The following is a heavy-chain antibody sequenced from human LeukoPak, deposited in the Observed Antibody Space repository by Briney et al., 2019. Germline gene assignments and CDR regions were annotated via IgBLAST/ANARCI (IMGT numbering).Heavy chain of an antibody. V-gene: IGHV3-30*02. CDR2: IRHDGSNT. CDR1: GFPFSRYG. J-gene: IGHJ4*02. Sequence: GGSLRLSCATSGFPFSRYGMHWVRQTPDKGLEWLAFIRHDGSNTYYADSVKGRFTISRDNSKNTLFLQMDRLRVDDTATYYCARVPGIAATSHFDSWGQGTRVIVSS. CDR3: ARVPGIAATSHFDS. D-gene: IGHD6-13*01.